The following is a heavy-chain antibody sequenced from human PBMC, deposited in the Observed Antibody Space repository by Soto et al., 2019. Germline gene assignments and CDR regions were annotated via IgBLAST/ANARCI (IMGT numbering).Heavy chain of an antibody. CDR3: ARGSGTGLVVGPKCWFDP. V-gene: IGHV1-69*01. Sequence: VNVSCKASGGTFSSYAISWVRQAPGQGLEWMGGIIPIFGTANYAQKFQGRVTITADESTSTAYMELSSLRSEDTAVYYCARGSGTGLVVGPKCWFDPWGQGTLVTVSS. CDR2: IIPIFGTA. J-gene: IGHJ5*02. D-gene: IGHD2-8*02. CDR1: GGTFSSYA.